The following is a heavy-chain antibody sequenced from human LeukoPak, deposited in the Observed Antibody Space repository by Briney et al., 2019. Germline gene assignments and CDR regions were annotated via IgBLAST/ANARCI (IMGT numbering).Heavy chain of an antibody. CDR1: GFTFSSYG. CDR3: ARELPFDY. CDR2: IKSDGSRT. J-gene: IGHJ4*02. V-gene: IGHV3-74*01. Sequence: GGSLRLSCAASGFTFSSYGMHWVRQAPGKGLVWVSRIKSDGSRTDYADSVKGRFTISRDNAKNTLYLQMNSLRAEDTAVYYCARELPFDYWGQGTLVTVSS. D-gene: IGHD2-15*01.